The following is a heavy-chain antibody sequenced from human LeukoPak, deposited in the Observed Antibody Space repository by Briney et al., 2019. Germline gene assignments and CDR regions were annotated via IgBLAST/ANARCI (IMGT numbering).Heavy chain of an antibody. CDR2: IYYNEST. CDR1: GGSIRYYY. CDR3: ARKGGLFDY. J-gene: IGHJ4*02. V-gene: IGHV4-59*01. Sequence: SETLSLTCTVSGGSIRYYYRSWIRQPPGKGREWMGNIYYNESTNYNSSLKSRVTISVDMSKNQLPLNMSSVTAAETAVYFCARKGGLFDYRGQGKLVTVSS. D-gene: IGHD2-15*01.